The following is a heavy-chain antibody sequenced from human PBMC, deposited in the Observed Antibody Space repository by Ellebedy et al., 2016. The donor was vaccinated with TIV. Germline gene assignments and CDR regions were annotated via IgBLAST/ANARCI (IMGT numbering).Heavy chain of an antibody. J-gene: IGHJ4*02. V-gene: IGHV3-30*18. CDR1: GFTFSTYG. Sequence: GESLKISCEASGFTFSTYGMHWVRQAPGKGLEWVAVVSYDGNKKYYADSVKGRFTISRDNSKNTLYLQMNSLRPEDTAVYYCTKDAWERAQVSWEHDFWGQGTLVTVSS. D-gene: IGHD1-26*01. CDR3: TKDAWERAQVSWEHDF. CDR2: VSYDGNKK.